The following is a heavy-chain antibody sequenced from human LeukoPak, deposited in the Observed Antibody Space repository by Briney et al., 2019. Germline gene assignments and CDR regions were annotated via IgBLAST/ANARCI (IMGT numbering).Heavy chain of an antibody. CDR3: ARWAGRSSNYYFDY. CDR1: GYTFTGYY. V-gene: IGHV1-18*04. CDR2: ISAYNGNT. J-gene: IGHJ4*02. Sequence: ASVKVSCKASGYTFTGYYMHWVRQAPGQGLEWMGWISAYNGNTNYAQKLQGRVTMTTDTSTSTAYMELRSLRSDDTAVYYCARWAGRSSNYYFDYWGQGTLVTVSS. D-gene: IGHD4-11*01.